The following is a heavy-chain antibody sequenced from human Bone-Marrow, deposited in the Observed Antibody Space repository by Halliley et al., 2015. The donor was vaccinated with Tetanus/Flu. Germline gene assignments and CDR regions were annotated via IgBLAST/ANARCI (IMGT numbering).Heavy chain of an antibody. V-gene: IGHV4-39*01. CDR2: ISYSGST. Sequence: LRLSCTVTGGSISSTTYHWGWIRQPPGKGLEWIGSISYSGSTAYNPSLRSRVTISVDTSKNQLSLKLSSVTATDTAVYYCARPSVTSAWSFGPPPRLFFFDSWGQGTLVTVSS. CDR3: ARPSVTSAWSFGPPPRLFFFDS. CDR1: GGSISSTTYH. D-gene: IGHD6-19*01. J-gene: IGHJ4*02.